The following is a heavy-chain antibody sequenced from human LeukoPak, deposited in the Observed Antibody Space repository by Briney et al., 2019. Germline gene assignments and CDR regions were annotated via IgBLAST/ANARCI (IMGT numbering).Heavy chain of an antibody. V-gene: IGHV4-34*01. Sequence: SETLSLTCAVYGVSFSGYYWSWIRQPPGKGLEWIGEINHSGSTNYNPSLKSRVTISVDTSKNQFSLKLSSVTAADTAVYYCARRAVTTVTSSSPAEYFQHWGQGTLVTVSS. CDR3: ARRAVTTVTSSSPAEYFQH. CDR2: INHSGST. CDR1: GVSFSGYY. J-gene: IGHJ1*01. D-gene: IGHD4-17*01.